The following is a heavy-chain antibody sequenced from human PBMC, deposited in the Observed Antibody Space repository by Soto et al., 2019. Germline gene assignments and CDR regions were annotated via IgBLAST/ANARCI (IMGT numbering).Heavy chain of an antibody. CDR3: ARDCGGDCYLVY. CDR1: GFTFSSYG. CDR2: INSDGSST. V-gene: IGHV3-74*01. J-gene: IGHJ4*02. D-gene: IGHD2-21*01. Sequence: SLRLSCAASGFTFSSYGMHWVRQAPGKGLVWVSRINSDGSSTSYADSVKGRFTISRDNAKNTLYLQMNSLRAEDTAVYYCARDCGGDCYLVYWGQGTLVTVSS.